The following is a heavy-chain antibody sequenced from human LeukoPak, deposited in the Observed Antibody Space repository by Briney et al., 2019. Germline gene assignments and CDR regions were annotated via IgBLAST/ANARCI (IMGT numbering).Heavy chain of an antibody. V-gene: IGHV3-21*01. D-gene: IGHD2-21*01. Sequence: DPGGSLRLSCAASGFTFSSYSMYWVRQAPGKGLEWVSSISSSSSYIYYADSVKGRFTISRDNAKNSLYLQMNSLRAEDTAVYYCARDDSDAFDIWGRGTMVTVSS. CDR1: GFTFSSYS. CDR2: ISSSSSYI. J-gene: IGHJ3*02. CDR3: ARDDSDAFDI.